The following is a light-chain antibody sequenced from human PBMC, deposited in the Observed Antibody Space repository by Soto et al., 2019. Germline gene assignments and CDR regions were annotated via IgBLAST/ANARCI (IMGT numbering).Light chain of an antibody. CDR3: QQYGISGT. CDR2: GTS. Sequence: EIVLTQSPGTLSLSPGERATLSCRASQSVSNNYLAWYQQKPGQAPRLLIYGTSNRATGIPDRFSGSGSGTALTITISRLELEDFAVYYCQQYGISGTFGQGTKVEIK. CDR1: QSVSNNY. J-gene: IGKJ1*01. V-gene: IGKV3-20*01.